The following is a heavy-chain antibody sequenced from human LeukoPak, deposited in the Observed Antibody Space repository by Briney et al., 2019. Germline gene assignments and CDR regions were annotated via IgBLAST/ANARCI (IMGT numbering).Heavy chain of an antibody. CDR2: ISPDGSST. V-gene: IGHV3-74*01. CDR3: AGLFRDY. CDR1: GFTFSSYW. D-gene: IGHD2/OR15-2a*01. J-gene: IGHJ4*02. Sequence: PGGSLRLSCAASGFTFSSYWMLWVRQTPGQGLVWVSRISPDGSSTSYADSVKGRFTISRDNAKNTLYLQMNSLRAEDTAVYYCAGLFRDYWGQGTLVTVSS.